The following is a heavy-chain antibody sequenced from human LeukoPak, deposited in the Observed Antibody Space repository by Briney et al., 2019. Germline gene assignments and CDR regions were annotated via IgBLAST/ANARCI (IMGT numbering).Heavy chain of an antibody. D-gene: IGHD3-22*01. Sequence: SETLSLTCTVSGGSISSYYWSWTRQPPGKGLEWIGYIYYSGSTNYNPSLKSRVTISVDTSKNQFSLKLSSVTAADTAVYYCAAYDSSGYSLGADDAFDIWGQGTMVTVSS. CDR3: AAYDSSGYSLGADDAFDI. V-gene: IGHV4-59*01. CDR1: GGSISSYY. J-gene: IGHJ3*02. CDR2: IYYSGST.